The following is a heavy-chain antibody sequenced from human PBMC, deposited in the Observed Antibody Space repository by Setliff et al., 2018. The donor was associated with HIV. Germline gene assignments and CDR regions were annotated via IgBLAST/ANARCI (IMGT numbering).Heavy chain of an antibody. CDR2: INHSGST. CDR1: GGSFSGYY. CDR3: ARYDGYKVSFDN. Sequence: SETLSLTCAVYGGSFSGYYWSWIRQPPGKGLEWIGEINHSGSTNYNPSLKSRVTISVDTSQNQLSLKLSSVTAADTAMYYCARYDGYKVSFDNWGPGTLVTVSS. V-gene: IGHV4-34*01. D-gene: IGHD5-18*01. J-gene: IGHJ4*02.